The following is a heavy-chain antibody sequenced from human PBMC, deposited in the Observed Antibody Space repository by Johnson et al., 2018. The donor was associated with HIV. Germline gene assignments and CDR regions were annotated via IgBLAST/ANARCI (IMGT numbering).Heavy chain of an antibody. Sequence: QVQLVESGGGLVKPGGSLRLSCAASGFTFSDYYMSWIRQAPGKGLEWVSYISSSGSTIYYADFVKGRFTISRDNAKKSLYLQMNSLRAEDTALYYCAKDISYGYYGLDAFDIWGQGTMVTVSS. CDR1: GFTFSDYY. CDR3: AKDISYGYYGLDAFDI. J-gene: IGHJ3*02. V-gene: IGHV3-11*01. CDR2: ISSSGSTI. D-gene: IGHD3-22*01.